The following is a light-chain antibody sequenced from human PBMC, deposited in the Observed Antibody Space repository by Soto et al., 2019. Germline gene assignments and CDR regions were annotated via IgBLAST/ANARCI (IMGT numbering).Light chain of an antibody. Sequence: QSALTQPASVSGSPGQSITISCTGTSSDIGGYNYVSWYQHHPDKAPKFIIYDVSNRPSGVSNRFSGSKSGNTASLTISGLQAEDEAAYYCSSYTSSNTPVLCGGGTKVTVL. CDR1: SSDIGGYNY. J-gene: IGLJ2*01. V-gene: IGLV2-14*03. CDR2: DVS. CDR3: SSYTSSNTPVL.